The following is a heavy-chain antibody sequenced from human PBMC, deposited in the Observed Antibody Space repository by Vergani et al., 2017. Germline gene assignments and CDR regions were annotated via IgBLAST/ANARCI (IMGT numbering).Heavy chain of an antibody. D-gene: IGHD4-11*01. Sequence: QVQLQQWGGGLLKPSETLSLTCVVNGGSFTSYHWTWIRQSPGEGLEWVGDIDHTGRPDYNPSLKSRLTMSVDKSRNQFSLTLNSVTATDTAIYFCARVNTETNGHLYSYSYMDVWCQGTAVPVS. CDR2: IDHTGRP. CDR3: ARVNTETNGHLYSYSYMDV. J-gene: IGHJ6*03. CDR1: GGSFTSYH. V-gene: IGHV4-34*01.